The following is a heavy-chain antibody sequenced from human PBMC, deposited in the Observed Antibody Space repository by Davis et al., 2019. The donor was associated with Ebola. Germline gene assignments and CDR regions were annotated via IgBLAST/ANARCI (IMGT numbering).Heavy chain of an antibody. CDR2: VKSKTDGGTT. CDR1: GFTFSRAS. V-gene: IGHV3-15*01. Sequence: GESLKISCAASGFTFSRASMSWVRQAPGKGLEWVGRVKSKTDGGTTDYAAPVKGRFTISRDDSKNTVYLQMNSLKTEDTAVYYCTTVFCSTTICYEDPYWGQGTLVTVSS. CDR3: TTVFCSTTICYEDPY. D-gene: IGHD2-2*01. J-gene: IGHJ4*02.